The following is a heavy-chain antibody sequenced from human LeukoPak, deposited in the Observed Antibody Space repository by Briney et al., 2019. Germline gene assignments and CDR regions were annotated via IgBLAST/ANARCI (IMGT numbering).Heavy chain of an antibody. CDR3: ARRGRYYDY. CDR1: GGSFSGYY. CDR2: INHSGST. D-gene: IGHD1-26*01. J-gene: IGHJ4*02. V-gene: IGHV4-34*01. Sequence: SETLSLTCAVYGGSFSGYYWSWIRQPPGRGLEWIGEINHSGSTNYNPSLKSRVTISVDTSKNQFSLKLSAVTAADTAVYYCARRGRYYDYWGQGTLVTVSS.